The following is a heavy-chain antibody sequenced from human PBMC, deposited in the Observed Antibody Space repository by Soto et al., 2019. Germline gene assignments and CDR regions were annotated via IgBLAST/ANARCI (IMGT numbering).Heavy chain of an antibody. CDR2: ISAFNGDT. CDR3: ARDSPSSGLLGTNY. D-gene: IGHD6-19*01. V-gene: IGHV1-18*01. Sequence: QVQLVQSGAEVKKPGASVKVSCKASGFTFTRYGISWVRQAPGQGLEWMGWISAFNGDTNYAQRLQGRVSMTTDTSTDTAHMELRSLRSDDTAVYYCARDSPSSGLLGTNYWGQGTLVSVSS. CDR1: GFTFTRYG. J-gene: IGHJ4*02.